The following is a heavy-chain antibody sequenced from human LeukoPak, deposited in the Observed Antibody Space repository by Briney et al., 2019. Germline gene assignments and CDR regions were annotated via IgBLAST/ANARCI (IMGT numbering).Heavy chain of an antibody. Sequence: SETLSLTCAVYGGSFSGYYWSWIRQPPGKGLEWIGEINHSGSTNYNPSLKSRVTLSVDTSKNQFSLKLSSVTAADTAVYYCARLIMGSGYYYRIDYWGQGTLVTVSS. CDR2: INHSGST. V-gene: IGHV4-34*01. D-gene: IGHD3-22*01. J-gene: IGHJ4*02. CDR3: ARLIMGSGYYYRIDY. CDR1: GGSFSGYY.